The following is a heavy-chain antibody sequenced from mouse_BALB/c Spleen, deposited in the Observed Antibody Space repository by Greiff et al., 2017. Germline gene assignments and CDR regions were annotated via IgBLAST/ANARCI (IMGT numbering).Heavy chain of an antibody. CDR2: ISSGGGST. V-gene: IGHV5-12-1*01. Sequence: EVMLVESGGGLVKPGGSLKLSCAASGFAFSSYDMSWVRQTPEKRLEWVAYISSGGGSTYYPDTVKGRFTISRDNAKNTQYLQMSSLKSEDTAMYYCARQIYDGYYKDYFDYWGQGTTLTVSS. CDR3: ARQIYDGYYKDYFDY. D-gene: IGHD2-3*01. CDR1: GFAFSSYD. J-gene: IGHJ2*01.